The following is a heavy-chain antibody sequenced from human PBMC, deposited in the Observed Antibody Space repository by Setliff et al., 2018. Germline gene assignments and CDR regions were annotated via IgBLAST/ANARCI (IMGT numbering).Heavy chain of an antibody. V-gene: IGHV1-69*10. Sequence: ASVKVSCKASGGTFSSYAISWVRQAPGQGLEWMGGIIPILGIANYAQKFQGRVTITADKSTSTAYMELSSLRSEDTAVYYCARDLAVAGYYGAFDIWGQETMVTVSS. D-gene: IGHD6-19*01. CDR3: ARDLAVAGYYGAFDI. CDR2: IIPILGIA. CDR1: GGTFSSYA. J-gene: IGHJ3*02.